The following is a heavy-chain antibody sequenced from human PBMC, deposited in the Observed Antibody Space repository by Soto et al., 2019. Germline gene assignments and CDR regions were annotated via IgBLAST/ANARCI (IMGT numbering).Heavy chain of an antibody. D-gene: IGHD1-26*01. J-gene: IGHJ4*02. CDR1: GGTFSSYT. CDR2: IIPILGIA. CDR3: ARDRLGGATEGY. V-gene: IGHV1-69*08. Sequence: QVQLVQSGAEVKKPGSSVKVSCKASGGTFSSYTISWVRQAPGQGLEWMGRIIPILGIANYAQKFQGRVTIPADKSTSTAYMELSSLRSEDTAVYYCARDRLGGATEGYWGQGTLVTVSS.